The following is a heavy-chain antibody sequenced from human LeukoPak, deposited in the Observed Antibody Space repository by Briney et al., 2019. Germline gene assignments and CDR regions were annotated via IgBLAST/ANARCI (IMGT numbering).Heavy chain of an antibody. V-gene: IGHV3-9*01. Sequence: GGSLRLSCAASGFTFDDYAMHWVRQAPGKGLEWVSGISWNSGSIGYADSVKGRFTISRDNAKNSLYLQMNSLRAEDTALYYCAKDIEYYDSSGSFDYWGQGTLVTVSS. D-gene: IGHD3-22*01. J-gene: IGHJ4*02. CDR3: AKDIEYYDSSGSFDY. CDR2: ISWNSGSI. CDR1: GFTFDDYA.